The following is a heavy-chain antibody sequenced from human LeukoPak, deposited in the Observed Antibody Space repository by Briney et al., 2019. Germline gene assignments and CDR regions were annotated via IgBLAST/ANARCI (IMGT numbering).Heavy chain of an antibody. J-gene: IGHJ6*03. V-gene: IGHV4-34*01. CDR1: GGSFSGYY. D-gene: IGHD6-19*01. CDR3: ARVTGQWLALGSYYYYMDV. CDR2: INHSGST. Sequence: SETLSLTCAVFGGSFSGYYWSWIRQPPGKGLEWIGEINHSGSTHYTPSLKSRITISVDTSKNQFSLKLSSVTAADTAVYYCARVTGQWLALGSYYYYMDVWGKGTTVTVSS.